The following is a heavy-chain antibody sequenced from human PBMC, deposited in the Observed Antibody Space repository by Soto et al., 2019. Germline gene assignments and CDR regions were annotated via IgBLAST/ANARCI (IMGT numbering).Heavy chain of an antibody. V-gene: IGHV3-21*01. D-gene: IGHD3-10*01. Sequence: GGSLRLSCAASGFTFSSYSMNWVRQAPGKGLEWVSSISSSSSYIYYADSVKGRFTIARDNAKNSLYLQMNSLRAEDTAVYYCARVYYYGSRGHEHPKNYYYGMDVWGQGTTVTVSS. J-gene: IGHJ6*02. CDR2: ISSSSSYI. CDR1: GFTFSSYS. CDR3: ARVYYYGSRGHEHPKNYYYGMDV.